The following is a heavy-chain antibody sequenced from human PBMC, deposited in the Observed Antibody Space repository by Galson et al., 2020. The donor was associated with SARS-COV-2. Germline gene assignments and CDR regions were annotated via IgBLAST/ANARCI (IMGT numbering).Heavy chain of an antibody. CDR2: IRSRPNNYAT. V-gene: IGHV3-73*01. Sequence: GESLKISCAASGFAFSGSAIHWVRQASGKGLEWVGRIRSRPNNYATAYAASVNDRFTISRDDAKNTAYLQRNSLRTEDTALYYCARFVEADDDFYYWGQGALVTVS. D-gene: IGHD1-1*01. CDR3: ARFVEADDDFYY. J-gene: IGHJ4*02. CDR1: GFAFSGSA.